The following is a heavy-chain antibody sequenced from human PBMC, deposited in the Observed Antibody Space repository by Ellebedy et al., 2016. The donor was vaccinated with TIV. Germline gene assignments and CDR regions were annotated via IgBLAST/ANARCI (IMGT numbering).Heavy chain of an antibody. J-gene: IGHJ4*02. V-gene: IGHV3-66*01. CDR3: ASRPNGDFHFLDY. Sequence: PGGSLRLSCAASGITVSTNYMSWVRQAPGRGLEWVSIIYSCGGTYYADSVKGRFTISRDNSKNTLYLQMHSLRAEDTAVYYCASRPNGDFHFLDYWGQGTLVTVSS. CDR2: IYSCGGT. CDR1: GITVSTNY. D-gene: IGHD4-17*01.